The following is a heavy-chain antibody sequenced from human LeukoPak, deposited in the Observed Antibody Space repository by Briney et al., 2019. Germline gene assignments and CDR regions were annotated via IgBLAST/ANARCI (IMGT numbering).Heavy chain of an antibody. V-gene: IGHV5-51*01. J-gene: IGHJ3*02. D-gene: IGHD3-22*01. CDR2: IYPGDSDT. CDR1: GYSFTSYW. Sequence: GESLKISCKGSGYSFTSYWIGWVRQMPGKGLEWMGIIYPGDSDTRYSPSFQGQVTISADKSISTAYLQWSSLKASDTAMYYCAVGLYYYDSSGYGFDIWGQGTMVTVSS. CDR3: AVGLYYYDSSGYGFDI.